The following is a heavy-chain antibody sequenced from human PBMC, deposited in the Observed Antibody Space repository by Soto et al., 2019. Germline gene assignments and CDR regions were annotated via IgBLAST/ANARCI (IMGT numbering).Heavy chain of an antibody. D-gene: IGHD1-1*01. CDR2: IYYSGST. CDR3: ARTTDTFDI. V-gene: IGHV4-31*03. Sequence: QVQLQESGPGLVKPSQTLSLTCTVSGYSISNGGYYWSWIRQRPGEGLEWLGYIYYSGSTYYNPSRKSSLSLPAARSKNHFSLKVNSVTAADTPVYDWARTTDTFDIWGKGKKVTVSS. CDR1: GYSISNGGYY. J-gene: IGHJ3*02.